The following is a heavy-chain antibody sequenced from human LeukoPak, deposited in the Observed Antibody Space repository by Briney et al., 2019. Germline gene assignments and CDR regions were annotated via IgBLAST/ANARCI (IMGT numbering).Heavy chain of an antibody. Sequence: GASVKVSCKVSGYXLTELSIHWVRQAPGKGLGWMGGFDPEDGETIYAQKFQGRVTMTEDTSTDTAYMELSSLRSEDTAVYYCATDQARLSGSYSYEGYWGQGTLVTVSS. CDR2: FDPEDGET. D-gene: IGHD1-26*01. J-gene: IGHJ4*02. CDR3: ATDQARLSGSYSYEGY. CDR1: GYXLTELS. V-gene: IGHV1-24*01.